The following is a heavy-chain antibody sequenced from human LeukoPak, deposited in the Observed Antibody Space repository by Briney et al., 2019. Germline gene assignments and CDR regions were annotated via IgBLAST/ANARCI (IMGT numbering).Heavy chain of an antibody. V-gene: IGHV1-2*02. CDR1: GYTFTGYY. CDR2: INPNSGGT. CDR3: AGGARLELWFGEFSNSFDY. Sequence: ASVKVSCKASGYTFTGYYLHWVRQAPGQGLEWMGWINPNSGGTNYAQKFQGRVTMTRDTSISTAYMELSRLRSDDTAVYYCAGGARLELWFGEFSNSFDYWGQGTLVTVSS. D-gene: IGHD3-10*01. J-gene: IGHJ4*02.